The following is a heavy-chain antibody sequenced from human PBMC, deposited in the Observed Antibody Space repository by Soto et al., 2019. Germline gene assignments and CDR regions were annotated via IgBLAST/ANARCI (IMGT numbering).Heavy chain of an antibody. J-gene: IGHJ6*02. CDR1: GGTFSSYA. V-gene: IGHV1-69*13. Sequence: SVKVSCKASGGTFSSYAISWVRQAPGQGLEWMGGIIPIFGTANYAQKFQGRVTITADESTSTAYMELSSLRSEDTAVYYCARDQVDNYYYYGMDVPGQGTTVTVSS. CDR3: ARDQVDNYYYYGMDV. CDR2: IIPIFGTA. D-gene: IGHD1-26*01.